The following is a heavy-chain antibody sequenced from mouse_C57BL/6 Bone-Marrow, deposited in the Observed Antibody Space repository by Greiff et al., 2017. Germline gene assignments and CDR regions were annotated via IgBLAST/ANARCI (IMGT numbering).Heavy chain of an antibody. D-gene: IGHD1-1*01. CDR3: ARDDGSSYSFAY. J-gene: IGHJ3*01. CDR2: IHPNSGST. CDR1: GYTFTSYW. Sequence: QVQLKQPGAELVKPGASVKLSCTASGYTFTSYWMPWVKQRPGQGLEWIGMIHPNSGSTNYNEKFKSKATLTVDKSSSTAYMQLSSLTSEDSAVYYCARDDGSSYSFAYWGQGTLVTVSA. V-gene: IGHV1-64*01.